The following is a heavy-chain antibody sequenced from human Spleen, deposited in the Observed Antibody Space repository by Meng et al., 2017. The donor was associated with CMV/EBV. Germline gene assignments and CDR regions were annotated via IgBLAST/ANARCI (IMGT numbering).Heavy chain of an antibody. CDR1: GFTVSSNY. CDR3: ARDFYYDPYYYGMDV. CDR2: IYSGGST. J-gene: IGHJ6*02. V-gene: IGHV3-53*01. D-gene: IGHD3-22*01. Sequence: GGSLRLSCAASGFTVSSNYMSWVRQAPGKGLEWVSVIYSGGSTYYADSVKGRFTISRDNSKNTLYLQMNSLRAEDTAVYYCARDFYYDPYYYGMDVWGQGTTVIVSS.